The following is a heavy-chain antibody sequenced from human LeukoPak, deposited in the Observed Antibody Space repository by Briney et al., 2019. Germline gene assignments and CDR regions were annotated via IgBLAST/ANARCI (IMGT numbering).Heavy chain of an antibody. CDR1: GFTFSSYG. D-gene: IGHD3-10*01. J-gene: IGHJ6*02. Sequence: PGGSLRLSCAASGFTFSSYGMHWVRQAPGKGLEWVAVISYDGSNKYYADSVKGRFTISRDNPKNTLYLQMNSLRAEDTAVYYCAKDRGTQYYYYGMDVWGQGTTVTVSS. CDR2: ISYDGSNK. V-gene: IGHV3-30*18. CDR3: AKDRGTQYYYYGMDV.